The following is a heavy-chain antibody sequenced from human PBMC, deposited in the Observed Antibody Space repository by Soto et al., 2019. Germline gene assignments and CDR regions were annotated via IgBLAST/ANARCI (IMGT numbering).Heavy chain of an antibody. Sequence: SETLSLTCTVSGGSISSYYWSWIRQPPGKGLEWIGYFYYGGSTNYNPSLKSRVTISIDTSKNQFSLNLFSVNAADTAVYYCAGGSSSVVFDVLGDGPMGTVS. CDR1: GGSISSYY. CDR2: FYYGGST. D-gene: IGHD6-19*01. V-gene: IGHV4-59*01. CDR3: AGGSSSVVFDV. J-gene: IGHJ3*01.